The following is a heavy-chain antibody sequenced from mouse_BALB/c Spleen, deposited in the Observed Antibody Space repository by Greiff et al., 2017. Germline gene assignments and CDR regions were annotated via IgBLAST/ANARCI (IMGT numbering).Heavy chain of an antibody. J-gene: IGHJ4*01. CDR3: ARHGDYDDAMDY. CDR1: GFSLTSYG. Sequence: VHLVESGPDLVAPSQSLSITCTVSGFSLTSYGVHWVRQPPGKGLEWLVVIWSDGSTTYNSALKSRLSISKDNSKSQVFLKMNSLQTDDTAMYYCARHGDYDDAMDYWGQGTSVTVSS. CDR2: IWSDGST. D-gene: IGHD2-4*01. V-gene: IGHV2-6-2*01.